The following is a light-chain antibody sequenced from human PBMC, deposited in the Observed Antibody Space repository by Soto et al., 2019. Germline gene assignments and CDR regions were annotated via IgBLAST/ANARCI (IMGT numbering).Light chain of an antibody. CDR3: SSYTTSSTHWV. J-gene: IGLJ3*02. CDR1: SSDVGGYNY. V-gene: IGLV2-14*01. CDR2: EVS. Sequence: QSALTQPASVSGSPGQSITISCTGTSSDVGGYNYVSWYQQHPGKAPKLMIYEVSNRPSGVSNRFSGSKSGNTASLTISGLKAEDEADYSCSSYTTSSTHWVFGGGTKVTVL.